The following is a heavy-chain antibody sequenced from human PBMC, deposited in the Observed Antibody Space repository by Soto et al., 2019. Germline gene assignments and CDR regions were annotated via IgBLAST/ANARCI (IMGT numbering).Heavy chain of an antibody. CDR1: VFTFISYA. D-gene: IGHD6-13*01. CDR2: ISGSGVST. V-gene: IGHV3-23*01. J-gene: IGHJ4*02. CDR3: AKDLSPYVAAAGTFDY. Sequence: GRALRVSCSASVFTFISYAMSWVRQAPGKGLEWVSAISGSGVSTYYADSVKGRFTISRDNSKNTLYLQMNSLRAEDTAVYYCAKDLSPYVAAAGTFDYWGQGTLVTVSS.